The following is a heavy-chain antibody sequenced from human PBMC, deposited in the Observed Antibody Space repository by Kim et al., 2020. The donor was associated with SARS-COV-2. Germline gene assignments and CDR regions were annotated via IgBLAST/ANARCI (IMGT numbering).Heavy chain of an antibody. D-gene: IGHD2-2*01. CDR3: ARGGYGSSTGCYFYYYALDV. J-gene: IGHJ6*02. V-gene: IGHV3-21*01. CDR2: IGGASNYI. CDR1: GFDFGTHS. Sequence: GGSLRLSCAASGFDFGTHSMNWVRQAPGKGLEWVSSIGGASNYIYYADSVKGRFTISRDNAKNSLYLQMNSLRAEDTAVYYCARGGYGSSTGCYFYYYALDVWGQGTTVTVSS.